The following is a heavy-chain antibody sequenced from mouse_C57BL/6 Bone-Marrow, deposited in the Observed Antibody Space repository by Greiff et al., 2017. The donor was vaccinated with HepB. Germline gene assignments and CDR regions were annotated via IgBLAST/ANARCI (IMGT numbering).Heavy chain of an antibody. Sequence: QVQLKQSGAELARPGASVKLSCKASGYTFTSYGISWVKQRTGQGLEWIGEIYPRSGNTYYNEKFKGKATLTADKSSSTAYMELRSLTSEDSAVYFCARWDYYGRRDYWGQGTTLTVSS. D-gene: IGHD1-1*01. CDR3: ARWDYYGRRDY. V-gene: IGHV1-81*01. J-gene: IGHJ2*01. CDR2: IYPRSGNT. CDR1: GYTFTSYG.